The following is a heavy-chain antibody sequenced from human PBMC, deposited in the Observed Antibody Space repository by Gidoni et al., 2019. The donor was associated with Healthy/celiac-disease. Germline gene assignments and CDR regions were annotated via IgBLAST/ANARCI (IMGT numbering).Heavy chain of an antibody. J-gene: IGHJ6*02. CDR1: GGSICSYY. CDR3: AGDCSSTSCYQSSMDV. V-gene: IGHV4-59*01. CDR2: IYYSGST. D-gene: IGHD2-2*01. Sequence: QVQLQESGPGLVKPSETLSLTCTVSGGSICSYYWSWIRQPPGKGLEWIGYIYYSGSTNYNPSHKSRVTISVDTSKNQFSLKLSSVTAADTAVYYCAGDCSSTSCYQSSMDVWGQGTTVTVSS.